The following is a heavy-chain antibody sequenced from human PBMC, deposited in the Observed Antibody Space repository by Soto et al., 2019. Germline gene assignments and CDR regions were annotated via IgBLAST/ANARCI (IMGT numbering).Heavy chain of an antibody. V-gene: IGHV4-4*07. Sequence: SETLSLTCTVSGGSISSDYWSWIRQPAGKGLEWIGRIYTSGSTNYNTSLKSRVTMSVDTSKNQFSLKLSSVTAADTAVYYCARVDSSSSIDYWGQGTLVTVSS. CDR2: IYTSGST. CDR1: GGSISSDY. D-gene: IGHD6-13*01. J-gene: IGHJ4*02. CDR3: ARVDSSSSIDY.